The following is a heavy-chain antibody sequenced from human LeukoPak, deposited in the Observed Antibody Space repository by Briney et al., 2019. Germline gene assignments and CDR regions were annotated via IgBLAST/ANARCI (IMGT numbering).Heavy chain of an antibody. CDR3: ARDSFGVVTTYYFDY. CDR1: GYTFTSYD. D-gene: IGHD3-3*01. V-gene: IGHV1-8*03. J-gene: IGHJ4*02. Sequence: ASVKVSCKASGYTFTSYDINWLRQATGQGLEWMGWMNPNSGNTGYAQKFQGRVTITRNTSISTAYMELSSLRSEDTAVYYCARDSFGVVTTYYFDYWGQGTLVTVSS. CDR2: MNPNSGNT.